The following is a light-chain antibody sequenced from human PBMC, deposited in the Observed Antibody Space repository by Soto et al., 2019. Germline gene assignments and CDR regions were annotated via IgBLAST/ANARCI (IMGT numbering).Light chain of an antibody. V-gene: IGKV3-15*01. CDR1: QSVSSN. CDR3: QQYTHWPRT. Sequence: ETVMTQSPATLSGSPGERATLSCRASQSVSSNLAWYQQKPGQAPRLLIYGASTRATGIPARFSGSGSGTEFTLTIGSLQSEDFAVYYCQQYTHWPRTFGQGNTVDVK. CDR2: GAS. J-gene: IGKJ1*01.